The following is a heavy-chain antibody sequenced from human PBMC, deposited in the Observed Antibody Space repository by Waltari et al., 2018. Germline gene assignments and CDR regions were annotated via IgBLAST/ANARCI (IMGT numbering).Heavy chain of an antibody. Sequence: QLQLQESGPGLVKPSETLSLTCTVSGGSISSSSYYWGWIRPPPGKWFEWIGWIDYIGPTYDTPSHKSQFPLPVTTSKNKSSRKLCSVTAADTAVYYCARHRVVTQWLVSNWFDPWGQGTLVTVSS. V-gene: IGHV4-39*01. J-gene: IGHJ5*02. CDR3: ARHRVVTQWLVSNWFDP. CDR2: IDYIGPT. CDR1: GGSISSSSYY. D-gene: IGHD6-19*01.